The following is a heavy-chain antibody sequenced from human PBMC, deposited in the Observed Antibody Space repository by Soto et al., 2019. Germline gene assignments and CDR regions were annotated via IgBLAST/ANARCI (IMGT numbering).Heavy chain of an antibody. Sequence: SLTCTVSVGSISSGDYYWSWIRQPPGKGLEWIGYIYYSGSTDYNPSLKSRVTVSVDTSKNQFSLKLSSVTAADTAVYYCARASRYSSSWFYFNYWGQGTLVTVSS. D-gene: IGHD6-13*01. J-gene: IGHJ4*02. CDR2: IYYSGST. V-gene: IGHV4-30-4*01. CDR3: ARASRYSSSWFYFNY. CDR1: VGSISSGDYY.